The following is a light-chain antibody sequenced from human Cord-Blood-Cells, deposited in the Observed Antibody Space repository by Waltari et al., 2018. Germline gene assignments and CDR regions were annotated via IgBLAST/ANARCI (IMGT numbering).Light chain of an antibody. V-gene: IGLV2-23*01. CDR2: EGS. CDR1: SSAGGSYNL. CDR3: CSYAGSSTFV. J-gene: IGLJ1*01. Sequence: QSALTQPASLSGSPGQSITISCTGPSSAGGSYNLLSWYQQHPGNAPKLMIYEGSRRPSGVSNRFSGSKSGNTASLTISGLQAEDEADYYCCSYAGSSTFVFGTGTKVTVL.